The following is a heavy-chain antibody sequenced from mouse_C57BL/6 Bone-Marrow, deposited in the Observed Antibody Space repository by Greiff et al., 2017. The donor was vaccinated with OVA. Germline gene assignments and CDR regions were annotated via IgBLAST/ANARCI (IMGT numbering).Heavy chain of an antibody. Sequence: EVKLMESGAELVRPGASVKLSCTASGFNIKDDYMHWVKQRPEQGLEWIGWIDPENGDTEYASKFQGKATITADTSSNTANLQLSSLTSEDTAVYYCTSYGNFDYWGQGTTLTVSS. D-gene: IGHD2-1*01. J-gene: IGHJ2*01. V-gene: IGHV14-4*01. CDR1: GFNIKDDY. CDR3: TSYGNFDY. CDR2: IDPENGDT.